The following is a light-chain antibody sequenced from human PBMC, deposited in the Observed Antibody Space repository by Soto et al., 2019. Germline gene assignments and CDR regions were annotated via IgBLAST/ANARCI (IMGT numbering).Light chain of an antibody. V-gene: IGKV3-15*01. CDR2: GAS. CDR1: QYVDTN. J-gene: IGKJ5*01. Sequence: ETGMTQSPGTLSVSLGERATLSCRASQYVDTNLAWYQQRPGQAPRLLLYGASTRANGIPARFSGSGSGRDLKLTISSLQSEDFAVYYCQQYNDRPPITFGQGTRLEIK. CDR3: QQYNDRPPIT.